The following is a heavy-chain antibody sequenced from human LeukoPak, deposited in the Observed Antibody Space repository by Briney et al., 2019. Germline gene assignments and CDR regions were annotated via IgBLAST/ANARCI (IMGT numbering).Heavy chain of an antibody. D-gene: IGHD1-14*01. V-gene: IGHV1-8*03. CDR2: MNRSSGNI. CDR1: GYTFTSCD. J-gene: IGHJ6*03. Sequence: ASLKLSCEASGYTFTSCDMNWVRQATGLGLEWIAWMNRSSGNIDYAESLQGRVTITRDNSISTAYMEMSSLRAEDTAVYYCARADSRHYHTYYSTDVWGRGTTVTVSS. CDR3: ARADSRHYHTYYSTDV.